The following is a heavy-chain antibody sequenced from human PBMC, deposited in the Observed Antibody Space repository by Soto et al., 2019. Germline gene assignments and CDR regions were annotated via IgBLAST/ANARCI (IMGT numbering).Heavy chain of an antibody. CDR3: ARGGHVVVVTAALDY. J-gene: IGHJ4*02. CDR2: VNPSGGHT. Sequence: QVQLVQSGAEVKKPGASVKVSCKASGDTFTDYYIHWVRQAPGQGLEWMGTVNPSGGHTTYGQHFLGRMTRTRATSTSTLYMELTSLTSEYTAIYYCARGGHVVVVTAALDYWGQGTLVTVSS. V-gene: IGHV1-46*01. D-gene: IGHD2-21*02. CDR1: GDTFTDYY.